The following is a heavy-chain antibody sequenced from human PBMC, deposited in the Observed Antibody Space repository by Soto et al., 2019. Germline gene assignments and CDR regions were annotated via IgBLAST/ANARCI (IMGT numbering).Heavy chain of an antibody. CDR3: ANGGEVRFLEWLLYRY. J-gene: IGHJ4*02. CDR1: GFTFSSYA. D-gene: IGHD3-3*01. CDR2: ISGSGGST. Sequence: EVQLLESGGGLVQPGGSLSLSCAASGFTFSSYAMSWVRQAPGKGLEWVSAISGSGGSTYYADSVKGRFTISRDNSKNTLYLQMNSLRAEDTAVYYCANGGEVRFLEWLLYRYWGQGTLVTVSS. V-gene: IGHV3-23*01.